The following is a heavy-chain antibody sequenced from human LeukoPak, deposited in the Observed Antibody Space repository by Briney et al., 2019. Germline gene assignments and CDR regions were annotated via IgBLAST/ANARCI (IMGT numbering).Heavy chain of an antibody. CDR2: MNPNSGNT. CDR1: GYTFTSYD. V-gene: IGHV1-8*03. Sequence: ASVKVSCKASGYTFTSYDTNWVRQATGQGLEWMGWMNPNSGNTGYAQKFQGRVTITRNTSISTAYMELSSLRPEDTAVYYCARDGTTGTTLDYWGQGTLVTVSS. CDR3: ARDGTTGTTLDY. D-gene: IGHD1-1*01. J-gene: IGHJ4*02.